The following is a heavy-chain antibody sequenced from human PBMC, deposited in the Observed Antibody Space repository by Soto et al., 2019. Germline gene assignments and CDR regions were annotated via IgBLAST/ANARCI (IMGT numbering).Heavy chain of an antibody. Sequence: GGSLRLSCTASGFTFSDYEMNWVRQAPGKGLEWVSYITSGGRSVYYADSVKGRFIISRDNAENSLYLQMNSLRPEDTAVYYCVRRMASPDQWGQGTLVTVSS. D-gene: IGHD2-15*01. CDR1: GFTFSDYE. CDR2: ITSGGRSV. V-gene: IGHV3-48*03. CDR3: VRRMASPDQ. J-gene: IGHJ4*02.